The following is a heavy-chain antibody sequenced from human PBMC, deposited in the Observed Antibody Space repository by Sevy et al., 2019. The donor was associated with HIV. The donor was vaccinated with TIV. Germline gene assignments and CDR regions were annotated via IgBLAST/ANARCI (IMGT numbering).Heavy chain of an antibody. Sequence: SETLSLTCSVSGGSISSYFWTWVRQSPGKGLEWFGNIYFTGNTDYSPSLKSRVTLSLDTSKSQFSLTLKSVTAADTAIYFCARDSTTRPRVFDYWGQGTLVTVSS. CDR1: GGSISSYF. CDR3: ARDSTTRPRVFDY. V-gene: IGHV4-59*01. CDR2: IYFTGNT. J-gene: IGHJ4*02. D-gene: IGHD1-1*01.